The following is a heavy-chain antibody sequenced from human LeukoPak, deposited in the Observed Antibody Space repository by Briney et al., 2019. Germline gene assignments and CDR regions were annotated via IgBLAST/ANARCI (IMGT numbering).Heavy chain of an antibody. Sequence: PGGSLRLSCAASGFTFSSYWMHWVRQVPGKGLVWVSRISSDGISTAYADSVKGRFTLSRDNAKNTLYLQMNSLRDEDTAVYYCARLYGDYEGGWFDPWGQGTLVTVSS. J-gene: IGHJ5*02. V-gene: IGHV3-74*01. CDR1: GFTFSSYW. CDR2: ISSDGIST. D-gene: IGHD4-17*01. CDR3: ARLYGDYEGGWFDP.